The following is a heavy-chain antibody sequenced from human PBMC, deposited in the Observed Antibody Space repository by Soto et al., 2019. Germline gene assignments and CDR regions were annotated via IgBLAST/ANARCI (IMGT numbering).Heavy chain of an antibody. CDR1: GGSISSGGYY. CDR2: IYYSGST. D-gene: IGHD3-3*01. CDR3: ARGSPDIVVVPENPYDFCSGYYFDY. V-gene: IGHV4-31*03. J-gene: IGHJ4*02. Sequence: PSETLSLACTVSGGSISSGGYYWSWIRQHPGKGLEWIGYIYYSGSTYYNPSLKSRVTISVDTSKNQFSLKLSSVTAADTAVYYCARGSPDIVVVPENPYDFCSGYYFDYWGQGTLVTVSS.